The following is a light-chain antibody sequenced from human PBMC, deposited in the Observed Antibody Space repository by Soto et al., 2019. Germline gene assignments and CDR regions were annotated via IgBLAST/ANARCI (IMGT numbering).Light chain of an antibody. CDR1: QSISRW. CDR3: QQYNSFSLIT. CDR2: DAS. V-gene: IGKV1-5*01. Sequence: DIQLTQSPSTLSASVGDAVTLTCRASQSISRWLAWYQQKPGKAPKILISDASILENGVPSRFSGTGSGTEFTLAISSLQPDDFATYFCQQYNSFSLITFGQGTRLEIK. J-gene: IGKJ5*01.